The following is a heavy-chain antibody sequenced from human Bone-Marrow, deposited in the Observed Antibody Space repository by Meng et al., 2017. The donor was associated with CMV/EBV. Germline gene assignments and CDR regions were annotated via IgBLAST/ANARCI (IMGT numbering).Heavy chain of an antibody. J-gene: IGHJ4*02. CDR3: TGYSSSWTSKDYFDY. CDR2: IRSKANRYAT. V-gene: IGHV3-73*01. Sequence: GESLKISCAASGFTFSGSAMHWVRQASGKGLEWVGRIRSKANRYATAYAASVKGRFTISRDDSKNTAYLQMNSLNNEDTAVYYCTGYSSSWTSKDYFDYWGQGTLVTVSS. CDR1: GFTFSGSA. D-gene: IGHD6-13*01.